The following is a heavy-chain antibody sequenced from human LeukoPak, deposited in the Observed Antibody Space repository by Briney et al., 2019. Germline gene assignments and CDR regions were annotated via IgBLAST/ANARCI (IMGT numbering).Heavy chain of an antibody. CDR3: ARGIAAAGTVFYYYYYMDV. D-gene: IGHD6-13*01. Sequence: SETLSLTCTVSGGSISSGGYYWSWIRQHPGKGLEWIGYIYYSGSTYYNPSLKSRVTISVDTSKNQFSLKLSSVTAADTAVYYCARGIAAAGTVFYYYYYMDVWGKGTTVTVSS. V-gene: IGHV4-31*03. CDR2: IYYSGST. J-gene: IGHJ6*03. CDR1: GGSISSGGYY.